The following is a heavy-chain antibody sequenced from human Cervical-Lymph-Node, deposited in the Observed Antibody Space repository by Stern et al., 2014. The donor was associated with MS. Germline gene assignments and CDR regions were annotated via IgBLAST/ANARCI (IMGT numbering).Heavy chain of an antibody. Sequence: QVQLQESGPGLVRPSDTLFLTCSVSGYSITSTWWGWIRQPPGKGLEWIGYTYYTGSAHYNPSLKSRVTMSVDTSNNQFSLRLSSVSAVDTAVYYCARFDYSKGDYWAQGALVTVSS. CDR2: TYYTGSA. V-gene: IGHV4-28*07. D-gene: IGHD4-11*01. CDR1: GYSITSTW. CDR3: ARFDYSKGDY. J-gene: IGHJ4*02.